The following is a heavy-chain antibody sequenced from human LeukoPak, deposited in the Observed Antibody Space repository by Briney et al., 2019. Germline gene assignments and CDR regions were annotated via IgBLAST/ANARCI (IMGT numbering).Heavy chain of an antibody. CDR1: GGSFSGYY. V-gene: IGHV4-59*01. D-gene: IGHD2-2*01. J-gene: IGHJ4*02. CDR2: IYYSGST. CDR3: ARGTADIVVAPAAYFDY. Sequence: SETLSLTCAVYGGSFSGYYWSWIRQPPGKGLEWIGYIYYSGSTNYNPSLKSRVTISVDTSKNQFSLKLSSVTAADTAVYYCARGTADIVVAPAAYFDYWGQGTLVTVSS.